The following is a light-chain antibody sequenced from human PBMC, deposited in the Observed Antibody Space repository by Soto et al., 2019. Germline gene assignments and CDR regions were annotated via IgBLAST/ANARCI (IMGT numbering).Light chain of an antibody. Sequence: QSVLTQPPSASGTPGQRVTISCSGSSSNIGSNTVNWYQQLPGTAPKLIISEVSNRPSGVSNRFSGSKSGYTASLTISGLQAEDEADYYCNSHTSGDFRVFGTGTKVTVL. CDR2: EVS. CDR3: NSHTSGDFRV. J-gene: IGLJ1*01. CDR1: SSNIGSNT. V-gene: IGLV1-44*01.